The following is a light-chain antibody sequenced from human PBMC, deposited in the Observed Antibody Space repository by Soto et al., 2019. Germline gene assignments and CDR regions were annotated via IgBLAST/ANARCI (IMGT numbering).Light chain of an antibody. CDR1: SSNIGAGYD. J-gene: IGLJ1*01. CDR3: QSYDSSLSGNV. Sequence: QSVLTQPPSVSGAPGQRVTISCTGSSSNIGAGYDVHWYQQLPGTAPKLLIYDNNNRPSGVPDRFSGSKSGTSASLAITGLQAEDEADYYCQSYDSSLSGNVFGTGTDLTVL. CDR2: DNN. V-gene: IGLV1-40*01.